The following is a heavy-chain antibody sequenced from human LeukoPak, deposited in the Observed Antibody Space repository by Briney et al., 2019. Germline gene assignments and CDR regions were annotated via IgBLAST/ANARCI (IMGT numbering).Heavy chain of an antibody. CDR1: GGSISSYY. CDR3: ARSIAAAGTLFDP. D-gene: IGHD6-13*01. CDR2: IYYSGST. J-gene: IGHJ5*02. Sequence: PSETLSLTCTVSGGSISSYYWSWIRQPPGKGLEWIGYIYYSGSTNYNPSLKSRVTISVDTSKNPFSLKLSSVTAADTAVYYCARSIAAAGTLFDPWGQGTLVTVSS. V-gene: IGHV4-59*01.